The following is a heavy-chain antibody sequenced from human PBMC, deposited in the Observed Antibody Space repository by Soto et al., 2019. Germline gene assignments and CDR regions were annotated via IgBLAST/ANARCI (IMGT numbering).Heavy chain of an antibody. CDR1: GGSISSYY. CDR2: ISYSGTT. V-gene: IGHV4-30-4*01. D-gene: IGHD1-26*01. CDR3: ARDGRGSYSADFDY. J-gene: IGHJ4*02. Sequence: SETLSLTCTVSGGSISSYYWSWIRQPPGKGLEWIGYISYSGTTYYNPSLKSRVTISVDTSKNQFSLKLSSVTAADTAVYYCARDGRGSYSADFDYWGQGTLVTVSS.